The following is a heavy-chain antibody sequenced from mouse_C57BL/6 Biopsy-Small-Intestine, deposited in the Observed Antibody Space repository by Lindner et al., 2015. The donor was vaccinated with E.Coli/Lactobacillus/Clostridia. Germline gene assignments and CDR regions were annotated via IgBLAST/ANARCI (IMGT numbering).Heavy chain of an antibody. V-gene: IGHV1-62-2*01. Sequence: VQLQESGAELVKPGASVKLSCKASGYTFTEYTIHWVKQRSGQGLEWIGWFYPGSGSIKYNEKFKDKATLTADKSSTTVHMELSRLTSEDSAVYFCARHERDGSRYHWYFDVWGTGTTVTVSS. CDR2: FYPGSGSI. J-gene: IGHJ1*03. CDR3: ARHERDGSRYHWYFDV. CDR1: GYTFTEYT. D-gene: IGHD1-1*01.